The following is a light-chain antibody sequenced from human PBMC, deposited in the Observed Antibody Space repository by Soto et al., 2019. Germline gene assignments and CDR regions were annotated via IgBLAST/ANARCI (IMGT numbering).Light chain of an antibody. J-gene: IGKJ3*01. CDR1: QAISNY. CDR3: QRYNTAPPVA. Sequence: DIPMTQSPSSLSASVGDRVTIACRASQAISNYLAWYQQKPGRVPKLLIYAASTLQSGVPSRFSGSGSGTDFTLTISSLQPEDVATYFCQRYNTAPPVAFGPGTKVDIK. V-gene: IGKV1-27*01. CDR2: AAS.